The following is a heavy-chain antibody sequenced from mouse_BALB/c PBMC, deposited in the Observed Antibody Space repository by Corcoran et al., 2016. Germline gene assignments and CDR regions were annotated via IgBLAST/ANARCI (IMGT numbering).Heavy chain of an antibody. Sequence: EVQLQQSGPELVKPGASVKMSCKASGYTFTSYVMHWVKQKPGQGLEWIGYIYPYNDDTKYNEEVKGTDTLTSDKSSSTAYMELRSLTSEDAAVYYCAREFPGVYPFDYWCQGTTLTFSS. V-gene: IGHV1S136*01. CDR1: GYTFTSYV. J-gene: IGHJ2*01. CDR3: AREFPGVYPFDY. CDR2: IYPYNDDT.